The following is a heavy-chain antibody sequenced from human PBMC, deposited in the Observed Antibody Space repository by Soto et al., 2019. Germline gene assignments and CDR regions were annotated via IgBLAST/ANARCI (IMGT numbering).Heavy chain of an antibody. CDR2: IYYSGST. D-gene: IGHD3-16*01. V-gene: IGHV4-31*03. CDR1: GGSISSGGYY. CDR3: ARGLGGVSLDYFDL. Sequence: SETLSLTCTVSGGSISSGGYYWNWIRQHPGKGLEWIGYIYYSGSTYYNPSLKSRVTISVDTSKNQFSLKLTSVTAADTAVYYCARGLGGVSLDYFDLWGQGTLVTVSS. J-gene: IGHJ4*02.